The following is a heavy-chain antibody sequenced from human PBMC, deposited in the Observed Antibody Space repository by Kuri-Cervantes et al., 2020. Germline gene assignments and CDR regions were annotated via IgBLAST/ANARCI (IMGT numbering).Heavy chain of an antibody. D-gene: IGHD6-13*01. CDR2: ISAYNGNT. J-gene: IGHJ4*02. Sequence: ASVKVSCKASGYTFTSYGISWVRQAPGQGHEWMGWISAYNGNTNYEQKLQGRVTMTTATSTSTAYMELRSLRSDDTAVYYCARDRRAAVFDYWGQGTLVTVSS. V-gene: IGHV1-18*01. CDR3: ARDRRAAVFDY. CDR1: GYTFTSYG.